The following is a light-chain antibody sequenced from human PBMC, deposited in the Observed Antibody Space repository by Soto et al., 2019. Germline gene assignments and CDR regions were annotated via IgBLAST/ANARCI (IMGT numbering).Light chain of an antibody. CDR2: WAS. CDR3: QQYYYTPYT. J-gene: IGKJ2*01. V-gene: IGKV4-1*01. CDR1: ASVLYSSNNQNY. Sequence: DIVMTQSPDSLAVSLGERATINCKSIASVLYSSNNQNYLTWYQQKPGQPPQLLIYWASTRQSGGPDRFIGSGSDTDFTRTIGSLQAEDVAVYYCQQYYYTPYTFGPGTKLEIK.